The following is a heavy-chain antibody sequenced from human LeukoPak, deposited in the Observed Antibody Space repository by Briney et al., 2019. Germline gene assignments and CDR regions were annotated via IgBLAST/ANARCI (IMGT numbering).Heavy chain of an antibody. D-gene: IGHD2-2*01. CDR1: GFTFSTYV. CDR3: ASQYCSSTRCYVRQQLVLGHY. V-gene: IGHV3-33*01. Sequence: SGGSLRLSCAASGFTFSTYVMHWVRQAPGKGLEWVAVIWYDGSNKYYADSVKGRFTISRDNSKNTLYLQLNSLRAEDTAVYYCASQYCSSTRCYVRQQLVLGHYWGQGTLVTVSS. CDR2: IWYDGSNK. J-gene: IGHJ4*02.